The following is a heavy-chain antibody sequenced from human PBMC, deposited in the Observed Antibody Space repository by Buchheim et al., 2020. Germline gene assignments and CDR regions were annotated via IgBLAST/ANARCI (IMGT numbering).Heavy chain of an antibody. CDR3: AREGGYSYAEAPGY. CDR2: ISSSSSYI. V-gene: IGHV3-21*01. Sequence: EVQLVESGGGLVKPGGSLRLSCAASGFTFSSYSMNWVHQAPGKGLEWVSSISSSSSYIYYADSVKGRFTISRDNAKNSLYLQMNSLRAEDTAVYYCAREGGYSYAEAPGYWGQGTL. J-gene: IGHJ4*02. D-gene: IGHD5-18*01. CDR1: GFTFSSYS.